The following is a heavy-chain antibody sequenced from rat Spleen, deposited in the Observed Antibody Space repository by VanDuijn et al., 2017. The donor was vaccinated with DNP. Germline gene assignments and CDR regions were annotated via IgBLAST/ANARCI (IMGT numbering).Heavy chain of an antibody. V-gene: IGHV5-22*01. D-gene: IGHD1-9*01. CDR2: IGSDGYAP. CDR1: GFSFSDYY. CDR3: ARQTHTTGIMSY. Sequence: EVQLVESGGGLVQPGRSLKLSCAASGFSFSDYYMAWVRQAPTKGLEWVAYIGSDGYAPYYGNSVKGRFTISRDNAKSSLYLQMNSLKSEDTATYYCARQTHTTGIMSYWGQGVMVTVSS. J-gene: IGHJ2*01.